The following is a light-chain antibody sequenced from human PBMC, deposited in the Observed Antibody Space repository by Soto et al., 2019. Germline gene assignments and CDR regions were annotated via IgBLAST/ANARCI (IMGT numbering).Light chain of an antibody. CDR2: AAS. CDR1: QSISSY. J-gene: IGKJ3*01. Sequence: DIQMTQSPSSLSASVGDRVTITCRASQSISSYLNWYQQKPGKAPKLLIYAASSLQSGVPSRFSGSGSGTEFSLSITGLQPDDFATYYCQYYRGLSSFGPGTKVDIK. CDR3: QYYRGLSS. V-gene: IGKV1-39*01.